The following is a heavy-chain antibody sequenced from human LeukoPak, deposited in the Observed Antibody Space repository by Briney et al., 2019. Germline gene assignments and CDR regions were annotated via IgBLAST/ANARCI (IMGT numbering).Heavy chain of an antibody. CDR3: ARGPGTRNNWFDP. V-gene: IGHV1-69*01. CDR2: IIPIFGTA. Sequence: LVKVSCKASGGTFSSYAISWVRQAPGQGLEWMGGIIPIFGTANYAQKFQGRVTITADESTSTAYMELSSLRSEDTAVYYCARGPGTRNNWFDPWGQGTLVTVSS. J-gene: IGHJ5*02. CDR1: GGTFSSYA.